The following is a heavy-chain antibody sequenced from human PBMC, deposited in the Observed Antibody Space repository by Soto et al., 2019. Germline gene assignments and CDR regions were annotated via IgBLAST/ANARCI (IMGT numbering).Heavy chain of an antibody. D-gene: IGHD5-18*01. V-gene: IGHV1-46*01. CDR1: GYTFISYY. Sequence: QVQLVQSGAEVKKPGASVKVSCRTSGYTFISYYIHWVRQAPGQGLEWMGLINPTDAYTDYAQKFQGRITLTRDKSTSIVYIDLSSLRSADTAIYYCARDHVDTPMTNFDYWGQGTLVTVSS. CDR3: ARDHVDTPMTNFDY. J-gene: IGHJ4*02. CDR2: INPTDAYT.